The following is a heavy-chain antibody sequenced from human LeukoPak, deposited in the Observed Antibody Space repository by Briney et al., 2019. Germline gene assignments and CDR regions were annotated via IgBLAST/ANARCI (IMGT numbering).Heavy chain of an antibody. D-gene: IGHD2-15*01. J-gene: IGHJ4*02. CDR3: ARDPQGYCSGGSCYSAY. CDR1: GYTFTSYD. Sequence: ASVKVSCKASGYTFTSYDINWVRQATGQGLEWMGWMNPNSGNTGYAQKFQGRVTITADKSTSTAYMELSSLRSEDTAVYYCARDPQGYCSGGSCYSAYWGQGTLVTVSS. V-gene: IGHV1-8*03. CDR2: MNPNSGNT.